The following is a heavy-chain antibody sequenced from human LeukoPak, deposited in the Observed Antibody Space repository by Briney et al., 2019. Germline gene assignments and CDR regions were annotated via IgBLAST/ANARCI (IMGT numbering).Heavy chain of an antibody. CDR3: ARDRIVGVERPVDV. Sequence: PSETLSLTCTVSGGSISSSSCHWGWIRQSPGKGLEWIGNIYYGGGTYYNPSLQSRVTISVDTSKNQFSLKLGSVTAADTAVYYCARDRIVGVERPVDVWGQGTTVTVSS. D-gene: IGHD1-26*01. V-gene: IGHV4-39*02. CDR2: IYYGGGT. CDR1: GGSISSSSCH. J-gene: IGHJ6*02.